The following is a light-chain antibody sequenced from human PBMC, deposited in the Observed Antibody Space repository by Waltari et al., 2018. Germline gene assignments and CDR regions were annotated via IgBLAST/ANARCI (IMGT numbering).Light chain of an antibody. CDR3: QVWNSGSTHMV. CDR1: NIGSES. Sequence: SYVLTQPPSVSVAPGQTASITCGGNNIGSESVHWYQRKPGQAPVLVVYDDSDRPSGSPERFSGSNSGNTATLTISRVEAGDEADYYCQVWNSGSTHMVFGGGTKLTVL. J-gene: IGLJ2*01. V-gene: IGLV3-21*02. CDR2: DDS.